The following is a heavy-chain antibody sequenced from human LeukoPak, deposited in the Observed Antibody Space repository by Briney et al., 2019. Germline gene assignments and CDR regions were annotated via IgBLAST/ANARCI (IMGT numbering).Heavy chain of an antibody. CDR2: INHSGSA. D-gene: IGHD3-10*01. CDR3: ASQLGVRGVIITTAIDY. J-gene: IGHJ4*02. Sequence: KASETLSLTCGVYGGSFSDSYWSWIRQSPGKGLEWIGEINHSGSANYNPSLKSRVTISVDTSKNQFSLKLSSVTAADTAVYYCASQLGVRGVIITTAIDYWGQGTLVTVSS. CDR1: GGSFSDSY. V-gene: IGHV4-34*01.